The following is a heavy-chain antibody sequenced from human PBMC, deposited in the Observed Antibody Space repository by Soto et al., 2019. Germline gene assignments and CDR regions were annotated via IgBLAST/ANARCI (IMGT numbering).Heavy chain of an antibody. Sequence: QVQLQESGPGLVKPSGTLSLTCAVSGGSISSTNWWSWVRQSPGKGLEWIGEIYHSGSTNYNPSLKSRVTMSLDKSKNQFSLKLTSVTAADTAVYYCATEERRALAYWGQGSLFTVSS. J-gene: IGHJ4*02. CDR3: ATEERRALAY. CDR1: GGSISSTNW. D-gene: IGHD1-1*01. V-gene: IGHV4-4*02. CDR2: IYHSGST.